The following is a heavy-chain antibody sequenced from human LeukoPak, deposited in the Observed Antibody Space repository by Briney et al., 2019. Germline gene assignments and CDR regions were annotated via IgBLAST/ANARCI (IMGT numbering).Heavy chain of an antibody. CDR3: AKDREYYDFWSGYYTGLDY. Sequence: GGSLRLSCAASGFTVSSKYMSWVRQAPGKGLEWVSAISGSGGSTYYADSVKGRFTISRDNSKNTLYLQMNSLRAEDTAVYYCAKDREYYDFWSGYYTGLDYWGQGTLVTVSS. V-gene: IGHV3-23*01. CDR1: GFTVSSKY. D-gene: IGHD3-3*01. J-gene: IGHJ4*02. CDR2: ISGSGGST.